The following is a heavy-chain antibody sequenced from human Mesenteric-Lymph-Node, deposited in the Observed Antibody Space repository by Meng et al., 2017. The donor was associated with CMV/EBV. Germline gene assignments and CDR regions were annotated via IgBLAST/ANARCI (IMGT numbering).Heavy chain of an antibody. CDR2: ISYDGSNK. Sequence: GESLKISCAASGFTFSSYSMNWVRQAPGKGLEWVAVISYDGSNKYYADSVKGRFTISRDNSKNTLYLQMNSLRGEDTAVYYCARVGSSAYDFWNGPEDYWGQGTLVTVSS. J-gene: IGHJ4*02. CDR1: GFTFSSYS. CDR3: ARVGSSAYDFWNGPEDY. D-gene: IGHD3-3*01. V-gene: IGHV3-30*03.